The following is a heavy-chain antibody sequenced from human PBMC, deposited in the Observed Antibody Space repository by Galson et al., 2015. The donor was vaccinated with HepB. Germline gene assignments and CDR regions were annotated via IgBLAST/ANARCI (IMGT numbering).Heavy chain of an antibody. J-gene: IGHJ5*02. Sequence: QSGAEVKKPGESLRISCKGSGYSFTSYWISWVRQMPGKGLEWMGRIDPSDSYTNYSPSFQGHVTISADKSISTAYLQWSSLKASDTAMYYCASQVVPAAIDHLLGWFDPWGQGTLVTVSS. CDR2: IDPSDSYT. CDR1: GYSFTSYW. CDR3: ASQVVPAAIDHLLGWFDP. V-gene: IGHV5-10-1*01. D-gene: IGHD2-2*01.